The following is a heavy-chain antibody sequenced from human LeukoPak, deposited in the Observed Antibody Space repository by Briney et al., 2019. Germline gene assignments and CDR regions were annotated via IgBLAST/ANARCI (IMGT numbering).Heavy chain of an antibody. V-gene: IGHV1-69*05. J-gene: IGHJ4*02. CDR2: IIPIFGTA. CDR1: GGTFSSYA. Sequence: SVKVSCKASGGTFSSYAISWVRQAPGQGLEWVGRIIPIFGTANYAQKFQGRVTITTDESTSTAYMELSSLRSEDTAVYYCARDGARSGYSYGEYYFDYWGQGTLVTVSS. D-gene: IGHD5-18*01. CDR3: ARDGARSGYSYGEYYFDY.